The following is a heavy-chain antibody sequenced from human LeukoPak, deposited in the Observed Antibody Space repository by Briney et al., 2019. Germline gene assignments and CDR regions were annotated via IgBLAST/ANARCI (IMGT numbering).Heavy chain of an antibody. CDR2: IWYDGSNK. V-gene: IGHV3-30*19. Sequence: GGSLRLSCAASGFTFSSYGMHWVRQAPGKGLEWVAVIWYDGSNKYYADSVKGRFTISRDNSKNTLYLQMNSLRAEDTAVYYCARGMVRGAPDYWGQGTLVTVSS. CDR1: GFTFSSYG. D-gene: IGHD3-10*01. CDR3: ARGMVRGAPDY. J-gene: IGHJ4*02.